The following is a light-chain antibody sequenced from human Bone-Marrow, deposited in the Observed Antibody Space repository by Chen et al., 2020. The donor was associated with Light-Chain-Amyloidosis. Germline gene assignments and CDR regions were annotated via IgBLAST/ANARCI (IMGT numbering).Light chain of an antibody. J-gene: IGKJ3*01. CDR2: DAS. Sequence: DIQITQSPSSLSASVGDRAIISCQASQDIITSLNWFQLKPGKAPKLLIYDASNLQTGVPSRFTGSGSGTHFTLAISSLHPGDIATYYCHQYGNLPFTFGPGTKVEMK. CDR3: HQYGNLPFT. V-gene: IGKV1-33*01. CDR1: QDIITS.